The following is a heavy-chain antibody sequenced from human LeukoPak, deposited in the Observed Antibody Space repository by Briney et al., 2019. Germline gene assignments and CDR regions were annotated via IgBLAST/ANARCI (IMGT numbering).Heavy chain of an antibody. CDR2: IKSDGSST. CDR1: GFTFSSSW. D-gene: IGHD1-1*01. CDR3: ARDLLEAFDI. Sequence: GGSLRLSCAASGFTFSSSWMHWVRQAPGKGLVWVSRIKSDGSSTSYGDSVKGRFTISRDNAKNTLYLQMNSLRDEDTAVYYCARDLLEAFDIWGQGTMVTVSS. J-gene: IGHJ3*02. V-gene: IGHV3-74*01.